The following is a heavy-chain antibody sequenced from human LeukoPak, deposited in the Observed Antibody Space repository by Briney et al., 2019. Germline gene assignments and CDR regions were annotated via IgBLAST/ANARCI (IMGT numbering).Heavy chain of an antibody. J-gene: IGHJ4*02. Sequence: GGSLRLSCAASGFTFSSYAIHWVRQAPGKGLEWVAGISYNGSNEYYSDSVKGRFTITRDNSKNTVFLQMNSLRAEDTGVYHCARDRGGSGFYYFDYWGQGTLVTVSS. V-gene: IGHV3-30-3*01. CDR2: ISYNGSNE. CDR3: ARDRGGSGFYYFDY. D-gene: IGHD3-22*01. CDR1: GFTFSSYA.